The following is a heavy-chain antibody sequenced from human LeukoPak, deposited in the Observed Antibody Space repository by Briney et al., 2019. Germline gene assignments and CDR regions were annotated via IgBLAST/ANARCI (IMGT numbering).Heavy chain of an antibody. CDR1: GGSISSHY. D-gene: IGHD3-10*01. V-gene: IGHV4-59*11. CDR2: IYYSGST. CDR3: ARWDYYGSGSHDY. J-gene: IGHJ4*02. Sequence: SETLSLTCTVSGGSISSHYWSWIRQPPGKGPEWIGYIYYSGSTNYNPSLKSRVTISVDTSKDQFSLKLSSVTAADTAVYYCARWDYYGSGSHDYWGQGTLVTVSS.